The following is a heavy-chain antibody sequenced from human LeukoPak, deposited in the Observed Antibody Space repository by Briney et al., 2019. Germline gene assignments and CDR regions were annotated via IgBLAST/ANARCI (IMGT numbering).Heavy chain of an antibody. D-gene: IGHD3-16*02. Sequence: GGSLRLSCAASGSTFSSYAMSWVRQAPGKGLEWVSAISGSGGSTYYADSVKGRFTISRDNSKNTLYLQMNSLRAEDTAVYYCAKVIGSSDYVWGSYRPYYFDYWGQGTLVTVPS. CDR1: GSTFSSYA. J-gene: IGHJ4*02. CDR3: AKVIGSSDYVWGSYRPYYFDY. CDR2: ISGSGGST. V-gene: IGHV3-23*01.